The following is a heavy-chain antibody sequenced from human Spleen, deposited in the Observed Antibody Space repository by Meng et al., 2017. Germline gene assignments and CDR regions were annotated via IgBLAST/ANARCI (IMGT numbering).Heavy chain of an antibody. D-gene: IGHD6-6*01. CDR2: IYYSGST. V-gene: IGHV4-30-4*01. CDR3: ARAVGQLVTRFDF. CDR1: CCSVSSGDCY. Sequence: QVQLQESGPGLVKPSQTLSLTCTVSCCSVSSGDCYWTWIRQPPGKGLEWIGYIYYSGSTYCNPSLKSRVTISADMSKNQFSLKVSSVTAADTAVYYCARAVGQLVTRFDFWGQGTLVTVSS. J-gene: IGHJ4*02.